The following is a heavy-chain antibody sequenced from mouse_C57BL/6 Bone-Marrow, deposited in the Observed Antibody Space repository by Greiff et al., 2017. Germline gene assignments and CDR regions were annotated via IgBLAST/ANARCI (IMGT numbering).Heavy chain of an antibody. Sequence: QVQLQQPGAELVKPGASVKLSCKASGYTFTSYWMHWVKQRPGRGLEWIGRIDPNSGGTKYNEKFKSKATLTVDKPSSTAYMRLSSLTAEDSAVYCCANPYDGYDLGYWGQGTTLTVSS. CDR1: GYTFTSYW. CDR3: ANPYDGYDLGY. J-gene: IGHJ2*01. CDR2: IDPNSGGT. D-gene: IGHD2-9*01. V-gene: IGHV1-72*01.